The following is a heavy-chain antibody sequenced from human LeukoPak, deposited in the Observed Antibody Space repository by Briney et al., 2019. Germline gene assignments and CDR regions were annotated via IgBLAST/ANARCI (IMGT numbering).Heavy chain of an antibody. D-gene: IGHD5-12*01. J-gene: IGHJ6*03. CDR2: IKQDGSEK. V-gene: IGHV3-7*01. CDR1: GFTFSSYW. Sequence: GGSLRLSCAASGFTFSSYWMSWVRQAPGKGLEWVANIKQDGSEKYYVDSVKGRFTISRDNAKNSLYLQMNSLRAEDTAVYYCAGGLATTYYYYYYMDVWGKGTTVTVSS. CDR3: AGGLATTYYYYYYMDV.